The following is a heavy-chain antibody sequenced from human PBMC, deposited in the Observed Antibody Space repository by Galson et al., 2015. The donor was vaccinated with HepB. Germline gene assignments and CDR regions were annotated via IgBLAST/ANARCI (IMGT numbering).Heavy chain of an antibody. CDR2: ISAYNGNT. CDR3: ARGSSIAAAGTGGFDY. J-gene: IGHJ4*02. D-gene: IGHD6-13*01. CDR1: GYTFTSYG. V-gene: IGHV1-18*04. Sequence: SVKVSCKASGYTFTSYGISWVRQAPGQGLEWMGWISAYNGNTNYAQKLQGRVTMTTDTSTSTAYMELRSLRSDDTAVYYCARGSSIAAAGTGGFDYWGQGTLVTVSS.